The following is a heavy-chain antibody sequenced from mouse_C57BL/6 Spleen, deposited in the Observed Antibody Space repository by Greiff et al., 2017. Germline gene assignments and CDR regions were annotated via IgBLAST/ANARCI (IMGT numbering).Heavy chain of an antibody. V-gene: IGHV1-80*01. CDR2: IYPGDGDT. D-gene: IGHD1-1*01. CDR3: ARPGSSYRYFDV. CDR1: GYAFSSYW. J-gene: IGHJ1*03. Sequence: QVHVKQSGAELVKPGASVKISCKASGYAFSSYWMNWVKQRPGKGLEWIGQIYPGDGDTNYNGKFKGKATLTADKSSSTAYMQLSSLTSEDSAVYFCARPGSSYRYFDVWGTGTTVTVSS.